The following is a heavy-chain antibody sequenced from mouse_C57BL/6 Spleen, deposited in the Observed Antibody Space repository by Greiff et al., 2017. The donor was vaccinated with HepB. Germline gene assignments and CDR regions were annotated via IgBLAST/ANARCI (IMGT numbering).Heavy chain of an antibody. J-gene: IGHJ1*03. CDR1: GYTFTSYW. CDR2: IEPSDSYT. V-gene: IGHV1-69*01. Sequence: QVQLQQPGAELVMPGASVKLSCKASGYTFTSYWMHWVKQRPGQGLEWIGEIEPSDSYTNYNQKFKGKSTLTVDNSSSTAYMQLSSLTPEDSAVYDGARGYGSSGYFDVWGTGTTVTVAS. D-gene: IGHD1-1*01. CDR3: ARGYGSSGYFDV.